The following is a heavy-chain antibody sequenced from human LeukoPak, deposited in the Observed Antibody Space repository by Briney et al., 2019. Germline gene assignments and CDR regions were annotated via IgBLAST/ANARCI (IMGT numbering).Heavy chain of an antibody. CDR1: GFTFSSYA. CDR3: ARHLSGITGYTYGRGIDY. V-gene: IGHV3-23*01. J-gene: IGHJ4*02. CDR2: ISAGGGNT. Sequence: GGSLRLSCAGFGFTFSSYAMSWLRQGPGKGLEWVSDISAGGGNTNYADSVRGRFTISRDNAKTSLYLQMNSLRAEDTAVYYCARHLSGITGYTYGRGIDYWGQGTLVTVSP. D-gene: IGHD5-18*01.